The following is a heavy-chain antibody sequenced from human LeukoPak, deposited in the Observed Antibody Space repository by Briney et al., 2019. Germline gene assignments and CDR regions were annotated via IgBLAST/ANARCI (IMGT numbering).Heavy chain of an antibody. CDR1: GFTFSSYW. CDR2: IDVSGGST. CDR3: AKDQTPYY. J-gene: IGHJ4*02. V-gene: IGHV3-23*01. Sequence: PGGSLRLSCAASGFTFSSYWMSWVRQAPGKGLEWVSTIDVSGGSTYYADSVKGRFTISRDNSKNTLYLQMNSLRADDTAVYYCAKDQTPYYWGQGTLVTVSS. D-gene: IGHD4-23*01.